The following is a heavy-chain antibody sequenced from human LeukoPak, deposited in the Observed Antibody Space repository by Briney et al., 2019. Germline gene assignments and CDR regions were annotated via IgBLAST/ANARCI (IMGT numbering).Heavy chain of an antibody. CDR2: ISSSSSYI. D-gene: IGHD2-15*01. CDR3: ARVLGYCSGGSCYPFDY. CDR1: GFTFSSYS. Sequence: KPGGSLRLSCAASGFTFSSYSMNWVRQAPGKGLEWVSSISSSSSYIYYADSVKGRFTISRDNAKNSLYLQMNSLRAEDTAVYYCARVLGYCSGGSCYPFDYWGQGTLVTVSS. V-gene: IGHV3-21*01. J-gene: IGHJ4*02.